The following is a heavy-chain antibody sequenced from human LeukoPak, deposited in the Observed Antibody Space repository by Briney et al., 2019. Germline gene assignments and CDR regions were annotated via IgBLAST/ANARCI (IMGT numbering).Heavy chain of an antibody. CDR2: ISHTGST. D-gene: IGHD4-17*01. CDR3: ARQTTVTIDY. J-gene: IGHJ4*02. CDR1: GYSISSGSY. V-gene: IGHV4-38-2*02. Sequence: PSETLSLTCTVSGYSISSGSYWGWIRQPPGKGLEWVGNISHTGSTNYNPSLKRRVTLSVDTSKNQFSLKLTSVTAADTAVYYCARQTTVTIDYWGQGTLVTVSS.